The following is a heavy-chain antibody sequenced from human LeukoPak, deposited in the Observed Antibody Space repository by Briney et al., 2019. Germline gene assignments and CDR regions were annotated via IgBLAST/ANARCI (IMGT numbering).Heavy chain of an antibody. J-gene: IGHJ4*02. CDR1: GFTFSTYA. V-gene: IGHV3-23*01. CDR2: LSGSGIST. Sequence: PGGSLRLSCAASGFTFSTYAISWVRQAPGKGLEWVSALSGSGISTYYADSVKGRFTISRDNSNNTLFLQMNSLRAEDTAVYYCAKGHNYYGSGSYYSLFDYWGQGTLVTVSS. D-gene: IGHD3-10*01. CDR3: AKGHNYYGSGSYYSLFDY.